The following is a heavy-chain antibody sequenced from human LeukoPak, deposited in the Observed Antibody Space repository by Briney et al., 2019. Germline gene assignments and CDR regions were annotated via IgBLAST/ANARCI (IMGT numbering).Heavy chain of an antibody. CDR3: AKDREVGGMFVDMVDV. CDR1: GFTFSNYG. CDR2: ISGSGGST. J-gene: IGHJ6*04. V-gene: IGHV3-23*01. D-gene: IGHD3-16*01. Sequence: GGSLRLSCAVSGFTFSNYGMSWVRQAPGKGLEWVSTISGSGGSTYYADSVKGRFTISRDNSKNTLYLQMNSLRAEDTAVYYCAKDREVGGMFVDMVDVWGKGTTVTVSS.